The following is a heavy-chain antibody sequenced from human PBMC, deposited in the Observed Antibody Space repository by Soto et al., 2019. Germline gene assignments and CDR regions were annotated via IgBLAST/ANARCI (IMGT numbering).Heavy chain of an antibody. Sequence: VGSLRLSCAASGFTFSSYEMNWVRQAPGKGLEWVSYISSSGSTIYYADSVKGRFTISRDNAKNSLYLQMNSLRAEDTAVYYCARGQLPPYYYYYGMDVWGQGTTVTVSS. CDR3: ARGQLPPYYYYYGMDV. V-gene: IGHV3-48*03. D-gene: IGHD2-2*01. CDR2: ISSSGSTI. J-gene: IGHJ6*02. CDR1: GFTFSSYE.